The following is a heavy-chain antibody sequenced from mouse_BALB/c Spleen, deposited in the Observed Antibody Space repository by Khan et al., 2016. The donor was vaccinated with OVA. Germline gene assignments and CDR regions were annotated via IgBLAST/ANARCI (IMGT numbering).Heavy chain of an antibody. Sequence: EVQLQESGPGLVKPSQSLSLTCTVTGYSITSDYAWNWIRQFPGNKLEWMGYISYSGSTNYNPSHKSRISITRETSKDQFFLLLKSVTSEDAATYYCASKLARYYAMYYSGQVTSVTFSS. J-gene: IGHJ4*01. CDR2: ISYSGST. CDR1: GYSITSDYA. V-gene: IGHV3-2*02. CDR3: ASKLARYYAMYY. D-gene: IGHD4-1*01.